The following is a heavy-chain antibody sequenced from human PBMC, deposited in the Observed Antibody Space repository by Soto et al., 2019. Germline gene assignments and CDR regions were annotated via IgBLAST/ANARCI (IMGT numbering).Heavy chain of an antibody. V-gene: IGHV4-30-2*01. J-gene: IGHJ5*02. CDR1: GGSISSGGYS. CDR3: ARVPTP. Sequence: QLQLQESGSGLVKPSQTLSLTCAVSGGSISSGGYSWSWIRQPPGKGLEWIGYIYHSGSTYYNPSPXSXXTKSVDRSKTQFSLKLSSVTAADTAVYYCARVPTPWGQGTLVTVSS. D-gene: IGHD2-2*01. CDR2: IYHSGST.